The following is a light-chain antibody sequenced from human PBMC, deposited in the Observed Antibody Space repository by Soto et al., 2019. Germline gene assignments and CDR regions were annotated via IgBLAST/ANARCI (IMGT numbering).Light chain of an antibody. CDR2: WAS. CDR1: QKVLYSSNNKTY. J-gene: IGKJ4*01. Sequence: RQKVLYSSNNKTYLAWYQQKPAQPPKLLIYWASTRETGVPSRVSGSGSGTHFTFTISSLRPEDTATYYCQQYDKVPLAFGGGTKVDIK. V-gene: IGKV4-1*01. CDR3: QQYDKVPLA.